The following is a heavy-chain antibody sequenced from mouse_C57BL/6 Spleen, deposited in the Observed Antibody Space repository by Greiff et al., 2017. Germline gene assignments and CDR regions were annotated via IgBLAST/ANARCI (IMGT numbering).Heavy chain of an antibody. CDR2: IDPSDSYP. J-gene: IGHJ2*01. D-gene: IGHD1-1*01. CDR3: ARSRDYYGYDY. Sequence: QVQLQQPGAELVKPGASVKLSCKASGYTFTSYWMQWVKQRPGQGLEWIGEIDPSDSYPNYNQKFKGKATLTVDTSSSTAYMQLSSLTSEDSAVYYCARSRDYYGYDYWGQGTTLTVSS. V-gene: IGHV1-50*01. CDR1: GYTFTSYW.